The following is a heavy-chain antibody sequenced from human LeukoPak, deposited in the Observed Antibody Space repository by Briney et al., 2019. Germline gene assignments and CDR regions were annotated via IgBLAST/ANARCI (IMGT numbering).Heavy chain of an antibody. J-gene: IGHJ4*02. CDR2: ISSSGSYI. CDR1: GFTFSSYS. Sequence: PGGSLRLSCAASGFTFSSYSMNWVRQAPGKGLEWVSSISSSGSYISYADSVKGRFTISRDNSKSTLFLHMNSLRAEDTAVYYCAKDRGSWFALFDSWGQGTLVTVSS. CDR3: AKDRGSWFALFDS. V-gene: IGHV3-21*04. D-gene: IGHD6-13*01.